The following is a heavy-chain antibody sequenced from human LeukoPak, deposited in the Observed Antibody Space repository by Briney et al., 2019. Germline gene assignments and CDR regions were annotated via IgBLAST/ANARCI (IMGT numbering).Heavy chain of an antibody. CDR3: AKGGLYGSGAYWSGWIDS. J-gene: IGHJ5*01. CDR1: GFTFSRYA. V-gene: IGHV3-30*04. CDR2: ISYDASNT. D-gene: IGHD3-10*01. Sequence: GRSQRLSCAASGFTFSRYAMHWVRQAPGKGLEWVAVISYDASNTYYGDSVKGRFTISRDNSKNTLYLQMNSLRAEDTAVYYCAKGGLYGSGAYWSGWIDSWGQGTLVSVSS.